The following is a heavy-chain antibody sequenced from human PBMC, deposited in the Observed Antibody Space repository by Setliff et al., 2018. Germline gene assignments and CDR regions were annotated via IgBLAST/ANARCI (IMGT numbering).Heavy chain of an antibody. CDR3: ARTNYYDSSTYFNWFDP. D-gene: IGHD3-22*01. Sequence: GGSLRLSCAASGYTFSRYWMSWVRQAPGKGLEWVANIKQDGSEKYYVDSVKGRFTVSRDNAKNSLYLQMNSLRAEDTAVYYCARTNYYDSSTYFNWFDPWGQGTLVTVSS. J-gene: IGHJ5*02. CDR1: GYTFSRYW. V-gene: IGHV3-7*03. CDR2: IKQDGSEK.